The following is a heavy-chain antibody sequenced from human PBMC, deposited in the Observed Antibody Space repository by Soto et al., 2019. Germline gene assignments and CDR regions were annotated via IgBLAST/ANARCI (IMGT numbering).Heavy chain of an antibody. J-gene: IGHJ6*02. V-gene: IGHV3-23*01. Sequence: EVQLLESGGGLVQPGESLRLSCAASGFTFGSYFMNWVRQAPGKGPEWVSDINKDGGRTHYADSVGGRFTISRDNSRNTLYLQMNRLRAEDTALYYCAKDLHWYGMDVWGQGTTVTVSS. D-gene: IGHD1-1*01. CDR3: AKDLHWYGMDV. CDR2: INKDGGRT. CDR1: GFTFGSYF.